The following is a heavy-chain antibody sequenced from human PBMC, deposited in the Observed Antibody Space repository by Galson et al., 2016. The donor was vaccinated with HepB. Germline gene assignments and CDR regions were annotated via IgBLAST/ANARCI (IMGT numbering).Heavy chain of an antibody. V-gene: IGHV1-2*02. Sequence: SVKVSCKASGYTFTGYYMHWVRQAPGQGLEWMGWINPNSGGTNYAQKFQGRVTMTRDTSISTAYMELSRLRSDNTAVYYCARGGEYSSGRRGCFDLWGRGTLVTVSS. D-gene: IGHD6-19*01. CDR1: GYTFTGYY. CDR2: INPNSGGT. CDR3: ARGGEYSSGRRGCFDL. J-gene: IGHJ2*01.